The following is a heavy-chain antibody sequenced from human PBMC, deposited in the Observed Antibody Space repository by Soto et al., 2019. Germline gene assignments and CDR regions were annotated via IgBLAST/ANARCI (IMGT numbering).Heavy chain of an antibody. CDR2: IYYSGST. Sequence: QLQLQESGPGLVKPSETLSLTCTVSGGSISSSSYYWGWIRQPPGKGLEWIGSIYYSGSTYYNPSLTSRVTIAVGTSKNQFSLKLSSVTAADTAVYYCARLVFGVVVVAATGWFEPWGQGTLVTVSS. CDR1: GGSISSSSYY. CDR3: ARLVFGVVVVAATGWFEP. D-gene: IGHD2-15*01. V-gene: IGHV4-39*01. J-gene: IGHJ5*02.